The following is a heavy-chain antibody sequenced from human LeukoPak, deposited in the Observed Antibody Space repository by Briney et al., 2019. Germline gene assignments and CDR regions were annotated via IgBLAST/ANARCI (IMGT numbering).Heavy chain of an antibody. Sequence: QPGGSLRLSCAASGFTFSSYEMNWVRQAPGKGLEWVSYISSSGSTIYYADSVKGRFTISRDNAKNLLYLQVNSLRAEDTAVYYCARASPRVREIMPFHYYYYMDVWGKGTTVTVSS. V-gene: IGHV3-48*03. J-gene: IGHJ6*03. D-gene: IGHD3-10*01. CDR3: ARASPRVREIMPFHYYYYMDV. CDR1: GFTFSSYE. CDR2: ISSSGSTI.